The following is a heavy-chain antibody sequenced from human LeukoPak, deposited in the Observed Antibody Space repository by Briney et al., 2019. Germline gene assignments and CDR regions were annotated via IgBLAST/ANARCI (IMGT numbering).Heavy chain of an antibody. J-gene: IGHJ5*02. CDR2: INPSGGST. Sequence: ASVKVSCKASGYTFTSYYMHWARQAPGQGLEWMGIINPSGGSTSYAQKFQGRVTMTRDTSTSTVYMELSSLRSEDTAVYYCAREGCGGDCSNWFDPWGQGTLVAVSS. D-gene: IGHD2-21*02. CDR3: AREGCGGDCSNWFDP. V-gene: IGHV1-46*01. CDR1: GYTFTSYY.